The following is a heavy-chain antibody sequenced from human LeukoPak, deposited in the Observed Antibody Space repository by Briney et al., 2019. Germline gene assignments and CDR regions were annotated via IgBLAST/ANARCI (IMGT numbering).Heavy chain of an antibody. CDR2: IRYDGINE. CDR3: AKEVYRQGYGGIMDV. J-gene: IGHJ6*03. D-gene: IGHD5-18*01. CDR1: GFTFSSYG. V-gene: IGHV3-30*02. Sequence: GGSLRLSCAASGFTFSSYGMHWVRQAPGKGLEWVAFIRYDGINEYYGDSVKGRFTISRDNSKDTLYLQMHGLRTEDTAVYYCAKEVYRQGYGGIMDVWGKGTTVTVSS.